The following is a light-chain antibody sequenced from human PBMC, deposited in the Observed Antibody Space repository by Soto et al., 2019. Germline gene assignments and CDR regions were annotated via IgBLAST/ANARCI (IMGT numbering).Light chain of an antibody. CDR1: RSLVYSDGNTS. CDR3: MQGKHWTHT. Sequence: DVVMTQSPLSLPVTLGQPASISCRSSRSLVYSDGNTSLNWFQQRPGQSPRRLIFEVSNRDSGVPYRFCGSASGTDFTLKSSRVEAEDVGVYYCMQGKHWTHTFGQGTKVETK. J-gene: IGKJ1*01. CDR2: EVS. V-gene: IGKV2-30*01.